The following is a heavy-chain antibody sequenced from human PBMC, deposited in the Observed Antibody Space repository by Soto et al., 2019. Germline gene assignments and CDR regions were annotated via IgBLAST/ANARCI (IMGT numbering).Heavy chain of an antibody. J-gene: IGHJ6*02. V-gene: IGHV3-48*02. CDR3: ATESVDTAMEHRIGMDV. CDR2: ISSSGRTI. Sequence: EVQLVESGGGLVQPGGSLRVSCAASGFTFSSYSMNWVRQAPGKGLEWVSYISSSGRTIYYADSVKGRFTISRDNAKNSLSLQMNSLRDEDTAVYYCATESVDTAMEHRIGMDVWGQGTTVTVSS. D-gene: IGHD5-18*01. CDR1: GFTFSSYS.